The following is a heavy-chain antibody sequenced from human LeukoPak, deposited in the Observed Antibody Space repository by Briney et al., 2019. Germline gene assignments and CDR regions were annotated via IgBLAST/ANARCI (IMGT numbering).Heavy chain of an antibody. V-gene: IGHV4-34*01. J-gene: IGHJ5*02. CDR3: ARGYCSGGSCYDGGSP. Sequence: PSETLSLTCAVYGGSFSGYYWSWIRQPPGKGLEWIGEINHSGSTNYNPSLKSRVTISVDKSKNQFSLKLSSVTAADTAVYYCARGYCSGGSCYDGGSPWGQGTLVTVSS. CDR2: INHSGST. D-gene: IGHD2-15*01. CDR1: GGSFSGYY.